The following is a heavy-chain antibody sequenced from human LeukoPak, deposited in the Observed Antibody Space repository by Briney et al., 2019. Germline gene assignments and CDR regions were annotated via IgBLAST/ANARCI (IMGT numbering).Heavy chain of an antibody. CDR2: IYPGDSDT. CDR3: ARGYYYGSGSYYNRKDYYGMDV. V-gene: IGHV5-51*01. J-gene: IGHJ6*02. Sequence: GESLKISCKGSGYSFSSYWIGWVRQMPGKGLEWMGIIYPGDSDTRYSPSFQGQVTISADKSISTAYLQWSSLKASDTAMYYCARGYYYGSGSYYNRKDYYGMDVWGQGTTVTVSS. D-gene: IGHD3-10*01. CDR1: GYSFSSYW.